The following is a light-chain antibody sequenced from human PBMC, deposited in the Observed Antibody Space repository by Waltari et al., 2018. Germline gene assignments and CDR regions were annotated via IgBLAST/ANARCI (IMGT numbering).Light chain of an antibody. V-gene: IGLV2-14*03. CDR2: DVS. Sequence: QSALTQPASVSGSPGQSITISCTGTSSDVGSCDSVSWYQQQPGKAPRLMMYDVSNRPSGVSKRFPGSKSGNAASLTISGLQSEDEGDYYCRSYTNKIAGLFGGGTELTVL. CDR3: RSYTNKIAGL. CDR1: SSDVGSCDS. J-gene: IGLJ2*01.